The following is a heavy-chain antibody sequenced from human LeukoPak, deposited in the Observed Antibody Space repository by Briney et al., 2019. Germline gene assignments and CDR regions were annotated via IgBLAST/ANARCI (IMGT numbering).Heavy chain of an antibody. D-gene: IGHD6-13*01. CDR2: INPNGGGT. Sequence: ASVKVSCKASGYTFTEYYMHWVRQAPGQGLEWVGWINPNGGGTHYAQKFQGRVTVTRDTSISTTYMELSSLTSDDTAVCYCARQPGVRASSPNDYWGQGTLVTVSS. J-gene: IGHJ4*02. CDR3: ARQPGVRASSPNDY. CDR1: GYTFTEYY. V-gene: IGHV1-2*02.